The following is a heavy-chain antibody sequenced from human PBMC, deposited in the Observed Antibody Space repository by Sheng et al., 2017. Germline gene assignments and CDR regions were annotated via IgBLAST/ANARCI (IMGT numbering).Heavy chain of an antibody. CDR1: GYTFTSYD. J-gene: IGHJ3*02. CDR2: MNPNSGNT. V-gene: IGHV1-8*02. D-gene: IGHD6-13*01. CDR3: AREREDGYHSAFEI. Sequence: QVQLVQSGAEVKKPGASVKVSCKASGYTFTSYDINWVRQATGQGLEWMGWMNPNSGNTGYAQKFQGRLTVTRDTSIGTVYMELSSLRSDDTAVYYCAREREDGYHSAFEIWAKGQLSPSLQ.